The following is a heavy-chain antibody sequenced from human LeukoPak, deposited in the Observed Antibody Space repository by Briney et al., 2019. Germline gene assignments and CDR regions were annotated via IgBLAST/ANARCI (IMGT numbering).Heavy chain of an antibody. CDR2: ISFDGANK. CDR3: ANEGPSFDY. CDR1: GFTFSSYA. V-gene: IGHV3-30-3*02. J-gene: IGHJ4*02. Sequence: GRSLRLSCAASGFTFSSYAMHWVRQAPGKGLEWVAVISFDGANKYYADSVKGRFTISRDNSKNTVYLQMNSLRAEDTAVYDCANEGPSFDYWGQGTLVTVSS.